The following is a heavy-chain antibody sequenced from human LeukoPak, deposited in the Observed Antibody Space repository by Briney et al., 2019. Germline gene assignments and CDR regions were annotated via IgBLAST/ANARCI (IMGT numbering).Heavy chain of an antibody. Sequence: GGSLRLSCAASGFTFSSYAMSWVRQAPGKGLEWVSAISGSGGSTYYADSVKGRCTISRDNSKNTLYLQMNSLRAEDTAVYYCAKALLAYYYDSSGSPWGQGTLVTVSS. D-gene: IGHD3-22*01. CDR2: ISGSGGST. CDR3: AKALLAYYYDSSGSP. V-gene: IGHV3-23*01. J-gene: IGHJ5*02. CDR1: GFTFSSYA.